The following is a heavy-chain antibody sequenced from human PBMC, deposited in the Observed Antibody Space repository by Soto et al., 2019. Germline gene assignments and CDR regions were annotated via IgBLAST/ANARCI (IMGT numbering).Heavy chain of an antibody. CDR3: ARLTMIRGVTFDY. J-gene: IGHJ4*02. V-gene: IGHV1-8*01. D-gene: IGHD3-10*01. CDR2: MNPTTGNT. CDR1: GYTFTNYD. Sequence: QVPLVQSGAEVKKPGASVKVSCKASGYTFTNYDIHWVRQASGQGPEWMGWMNPTTGNTGYAQEFQGRVTMTRDTSMNTAYMELSSLKSEDAAVYYCARLTMIRGVTFDYWGQGTLVTVSS.